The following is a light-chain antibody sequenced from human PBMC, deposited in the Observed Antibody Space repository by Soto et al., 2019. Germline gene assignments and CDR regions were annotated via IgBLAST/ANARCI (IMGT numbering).Light chain of an antibody. J-gene: IGKJ1*01. Sequence: EIVLTQSPATLSLYRGERATLSCRASQSVSSYLAWYQQKPGQAPRLLIYDASNRATGIPARFSGSGSGTDFTLTISSLEPEDFAVYYCQQRSNWSWTFGQGTKVEIK. V-gene: IGKV3-11*01. CDR2: DAS. CDR3: QQRSNWSWT. CDR1: QSVSSY.